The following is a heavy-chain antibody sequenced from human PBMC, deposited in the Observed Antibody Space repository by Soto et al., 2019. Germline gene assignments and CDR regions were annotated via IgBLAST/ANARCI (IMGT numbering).Heavy chain of an antibody. J-gene: IGHJ1*01. CDR2: ISWDGGST. D-gene: IGHD6-6*01. Sequence: GESLKISCAASGFTFDDYTMHWVRQAPGKGLEWVSLISWDGGSTYYADSVKGRFTISRDNSKNSLYLQMNSLRTEDTALYYCAKDMYSSSSYFQHWGQGTLVTVSS. CDR3: AKDMYSSSSYFQH. V-gene: IGHV3-43*01. CDR1: GFTFDDYT.